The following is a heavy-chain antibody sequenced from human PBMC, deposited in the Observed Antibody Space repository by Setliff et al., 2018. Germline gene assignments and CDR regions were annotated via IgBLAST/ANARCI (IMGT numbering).Heavy chain of an antibody. Sequence: PSETLSLTCTVSGGSISSYYWSWIRQPAGKGLEWIGHIYIGGSANYNPSLKSRVTMSIDTSKNQFSLKLNSVTAADMAVYYCARDSGQKLVTYDYYYNGMDVWGQGTTVTVSS. CDR1: GGSISSYY. J-gene: IGHJ6*02. V-gene: IGHV4-4*07. D-gene: IGHD6-13*01. CDR2: IYIGGSA. CDR3: ARDSGQKLVTYDYYYNGMDV.